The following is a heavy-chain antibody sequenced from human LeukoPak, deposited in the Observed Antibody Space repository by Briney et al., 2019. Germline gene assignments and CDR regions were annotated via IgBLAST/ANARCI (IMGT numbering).Heavy chain of an antibody. CDR2: IKQDGGEK. V-gene: IGHV3-7*01. D-gene: IGHD3-16*02. J-gene: IGHJ4*02. CDR1: GYTFSIYC. CDR3: AKEGNYRPRSGY. Sequence: GGSLRLSCATSGYTFSIYCMSWVRRARGGGLEWVANIKQDGGEKYYVDSVKGRFTLSRDHEKHALYVQVNSLRAERSAVYYGAKEGNYRPRSGYWGQGALVTVSS.